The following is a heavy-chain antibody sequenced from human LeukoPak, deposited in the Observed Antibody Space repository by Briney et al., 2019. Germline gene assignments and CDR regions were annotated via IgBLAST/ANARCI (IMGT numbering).Heavy chain of an antibody. Sequence: SETLSLTCAVYGGSFIGYYWSWIRQPPGEGLEWIGEINHSGSNNYNPSLKSRVTISVETSKNQSSLKLSSATAADTAVYYCARGSGSKAARPKYFDYWGQGTLVTVSS. J-gene: IGHJ4*02. CDR1: GGSFIGYY. D-gene: IGHD6-6*01. CDR2: INHSGSN. CDR3: ARGSGSKAARPKYFDY. V-gene: IGHV4-34*01.